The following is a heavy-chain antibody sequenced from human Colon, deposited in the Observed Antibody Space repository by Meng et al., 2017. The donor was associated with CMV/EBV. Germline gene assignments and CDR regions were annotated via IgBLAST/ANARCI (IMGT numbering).Heavy chain of an antibody. J-gene: IGHJ6*02. CDR1: GVAMSPYY. D-gene: IGHD3-10*01. CDR3: ARQRRRINLLKGNEADFHGDMDV. Sequence: SETLSLTCSVSGVAMSPYYWSWIRQAPGKGLEWIGHIYKSGTTKYSPSLESRVTISADTSKNEFSLKLRSVTAADTAVYYCARQRRRINLLKGNEADFHGDMDVWGQGTTVTVSS. CDR2: IYKSGTT. V-gene: IGHV4-59*08.